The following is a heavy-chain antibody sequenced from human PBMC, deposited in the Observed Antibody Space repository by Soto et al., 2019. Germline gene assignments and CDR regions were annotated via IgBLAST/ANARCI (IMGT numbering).Heavy chain of an antibody. J-gene: IGHJ5*02. D-gene: IGHD2-15*01. CDR2: IIPIFGTA. CDR1: GGTFSSYA. Sequence: SVKVSCKASGGTFSSYAISWVRQAPGQGLEWMGGIIPIFGTANYAQKFQGRVTITADKSTSTAYMELSSLRSEDTAVYYCAARGYCSGGSCYLEDWFDPWGQGTLVTVSS. CDR3: AARGYCSGGSCYLEDWFDP. V-gene: IGHV1-69*06.